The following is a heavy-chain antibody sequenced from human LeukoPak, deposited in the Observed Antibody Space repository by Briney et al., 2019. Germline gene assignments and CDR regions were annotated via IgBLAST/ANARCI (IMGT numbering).Heavy chain of an antibody. CDR3: ASRLITAGADY. J-gene: IGHJ4*02. D-gene: IGHD3-16*01. CDR1: GYTFSTYD. V-gene: IGHV1-46*01. CDR2: INPSVGGT. Sequence: ASVKVSCKASGYTFSTYDIHRVRQAPGQGLEWMAIINPSVGGTSFAPQFQGRVTMTRDTSTSTVYMELSSLISEDTAVYYCASRLITAGADYWGQGTLVTVAS.